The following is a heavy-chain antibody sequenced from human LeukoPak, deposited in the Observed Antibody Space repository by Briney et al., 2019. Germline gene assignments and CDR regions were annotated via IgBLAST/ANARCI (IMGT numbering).Heavy chain of an antibody. J-gene: IGHJ5*02. CDR1: GFTFDDYA. CDR2: IGTAGDT. D-gene: IGHD3-22*01. Sequence: GGSLRLSCAASGFTFDDYAMHWVRQAPGKGLEWVSAIGTAGDTYYPGSVKGRFTISRENAKNSLYLQMNSLRAGDTAVYYCARGQHYYDTWGQGTLVTVSS. CDR3: ARGQHYYDT. V-gene: IGHV3-13*01.